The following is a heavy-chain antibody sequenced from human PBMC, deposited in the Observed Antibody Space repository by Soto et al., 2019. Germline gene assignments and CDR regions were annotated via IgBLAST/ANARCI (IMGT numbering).Heavy chain of an antibody. J-gene: IGHJ6*02. CDR2: ISAYNGNT. D-gene: IGHD3-22*01. Sequence: ASVKVSCKASGYTFTSYGISWVRQAPGQGLEWMGWISAYNGNTNYAQKLQGRVTMTTDTSTGTAYMELRSLRSDDTAVYYCARDGASTMIVVVKPSYGMDVWGQGTTVTVSS. V-gene: IGHV1-18*01. CDR1: GYTFTSYG. CDR3: ARDGASTMIVVVKPSYGMDV.